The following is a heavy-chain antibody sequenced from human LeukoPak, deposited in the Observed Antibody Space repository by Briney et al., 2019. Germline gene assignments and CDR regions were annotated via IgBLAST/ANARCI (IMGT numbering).Heavy chain of an antibody. CDR2: INWNGGST. J-gene: IGHJ4*02. CDR1: GFTFDDYG. D-gene: IGHD2-15*01. Sequence: GGSLRLSCAASGFTFDDYGMSWVRQAPGKGREWVSGINWNGGSTGYADSVKGRFTISRDNSKNTLYLQMGSLRAEDMAVYYCARTPRGYCSGGSCLDYWGQGTLVTVSS. V-gene: IGHV3-20*04. CDR3: ARTPRGYCSGGSCLDY.